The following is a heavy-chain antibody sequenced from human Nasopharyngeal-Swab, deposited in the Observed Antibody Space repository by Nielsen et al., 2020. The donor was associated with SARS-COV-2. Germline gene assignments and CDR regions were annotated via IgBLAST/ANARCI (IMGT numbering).Heavy chain of an antibody. CDR2: INTSGGST. V-gene: IGHV1-46*01. D-gene: IGHD3-16*01. J-gene: IGHJ4*02. CDR1: GYTFTSYY. Sequence: ASVKVSCKASGYTFTSYYMHWVRQAPGHGLEWMGIINTSGGSTSYAQKFQGRVTMTRDTSTSTVYMVLSSLRSEDTAVYYCVRVWGMSSSPFDYLGQGTLVTVSS. CDR3: VRVWGMSSSPFDY.